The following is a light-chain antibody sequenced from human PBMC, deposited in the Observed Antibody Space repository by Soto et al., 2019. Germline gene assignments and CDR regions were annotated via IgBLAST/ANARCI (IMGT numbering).Light chain of an antibody. V-gene: IGLV1-40*01. J-gene: IGLJ2*01. CDR1: SSYIGAGYD. Sequence: QSVLTQPPSVSGAPGQRVTISCTGSSSYIGAGYDVHWYQQLPGTAPKLLIYANTNRPSGVPDRFSGSKSGTSASLALTGLQAEDEADYYCQSYDDSLGGHVIFGGGTKLTVL. CDR3: QSYDDSLGGHVI. CDR2: ANT.